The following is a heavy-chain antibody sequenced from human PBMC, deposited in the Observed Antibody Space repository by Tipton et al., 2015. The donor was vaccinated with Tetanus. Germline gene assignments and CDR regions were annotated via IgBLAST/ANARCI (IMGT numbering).Heavy chain of an antibody. D-gene: IGHD3-10*01. CDR1: GFTFSSYG. CDR2: ISYDGSNK. CDR3: AKDVGFGEFLSYYYYGMDV. V-gene: IGHV3-30*18. J-gene: IGHJ6*02. Sequence: SLRLSCAASGFTFSSYGMHWVRQAPGKGLEWVAVISYDGSNKYYADSVKGRFTISRDNSKNTLYLQMNSLRAEDTAVYYCAKDVGFGEFLSYYYYGMDVWGQGTTVTVSS.